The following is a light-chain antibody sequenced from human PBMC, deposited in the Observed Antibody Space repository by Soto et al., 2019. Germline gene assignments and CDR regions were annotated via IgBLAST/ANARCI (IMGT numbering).Light chain of an antibody. V-gene: IGLV2-14*03. CDR1: SSDVGGYNY. CDR2: DVS. J-gene: IGLJ3*02. Sequence: QSALTQPASVSGSPGQSIIISCTGTSSDVGGYNYVSWYQQHPGKAPKHMIYDVSNRPSGVSNRFSGSKSGNTASLTISGLQAEDEADYYCSSCTGSSTQVFGGGTKLTVL. CDR3: SSCTGSSTQV.